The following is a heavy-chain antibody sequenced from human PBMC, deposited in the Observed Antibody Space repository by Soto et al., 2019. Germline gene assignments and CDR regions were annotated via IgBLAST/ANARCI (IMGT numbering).Heavy chain of an antibody. CDR1: GGTFSSYA. V-gene: IGHV1-69*06. Sequence: SVKVSCKASGGTFSSYAISWVLQAPGQGLEWMGGIIPIFGTANYAQKFQGRVTITADKSTSTAYMELSSLRSEDTAVYYCARPLGYCSSTSCYYNWFDPWGQGTLVTVSS. CDR2: IIPIFGTA. J-gene: IGHJ5*02. D-gene: IGHD2-2*01. CDR3: ARPLGYCSSTSCYYNWFDP.